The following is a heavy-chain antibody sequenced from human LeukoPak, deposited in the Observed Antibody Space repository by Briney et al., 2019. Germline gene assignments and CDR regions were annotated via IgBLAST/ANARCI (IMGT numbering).Heavy chain of an antibody. D-gene: IGHD3-3*01. Sequence: GGSLRLSCAAPGFTFSSYAMHWVRQAPGKGLEWVAVISYDGSNKYYADSVKGRFTISRDNSKNTLYLQMNSLRAEGTAVYYCARQYHDFWSGYYSYYYYGMDVWGQGTTVTVSS. CDR3: ARQYHDFWSGYYSYYYYGMDV. CDR1: GFTFSSYA. V-gene: IGHV3-30-3*01. CDR2: ISYDGSNK. J-gene: IGHJ6*02.